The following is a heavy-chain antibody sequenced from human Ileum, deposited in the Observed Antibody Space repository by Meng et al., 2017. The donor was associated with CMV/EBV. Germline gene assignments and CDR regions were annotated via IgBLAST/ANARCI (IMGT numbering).Heavy chain of an antibody. J-gene: IGHJ4*02. CDR2: INPNNGDT. V-gene: IGHV1-2*02. D-gene: IGHD1-7*01. Sequence: QVQLLQPGAEVKTPGASVKVSCKASGYTFTSYYIHWVRQAPGQGLEWMGWINPNNGDTNYAQKFQGGVTMTRDTSINTAYMEVTSADTAVYYCARGANYASYRVDYWGQGTLVTVSS. CDR3: ARGANYASYRVDY. CDR1: GYTFTSYY.